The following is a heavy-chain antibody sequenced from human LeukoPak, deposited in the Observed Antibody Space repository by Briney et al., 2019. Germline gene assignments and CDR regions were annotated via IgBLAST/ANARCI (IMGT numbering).Heavy chain of an antibody. CDR1: GFSYRSYG. CDR3: AKGSVVVIATNYFDY. D-gene: IGHD2-15*01. J-gene: IGHJ4*02. V-gene: IGHV3-23*01. CDR2: ISGSGTNT. Sequence: PGGTLRLSCAASGFSYRSYGMSWVRQAPGKGLEWVSTISGSGTNTYYADSVKGRFTISRDNSKNTLYLQMNSLRAEDTAVYYCAKGSVVVIATNYFDYWGQGTLVTVSS.